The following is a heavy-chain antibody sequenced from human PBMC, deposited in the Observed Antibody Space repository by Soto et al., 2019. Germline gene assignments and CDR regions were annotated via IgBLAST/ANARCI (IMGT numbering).Heavy chain of an antibody. CDR2: IYPGDSDA. Sequence: GESLKIACKTSGYSFLNYWIGWVRQMPGKGLEWMGIIYPGDSDARYSPSFQGQVTISADKSISTVYLQWSSLKASDTAMYYCARHIVDTSMTASFNYWGQGTQVTVSS. CDR3: ARHIVDTSMTASFNY. V-gene: IGHV5-51*01. D-gene: IGHD5-18*01. CDR1: GYSFLNYW. J-gene: IGHJ4*02.